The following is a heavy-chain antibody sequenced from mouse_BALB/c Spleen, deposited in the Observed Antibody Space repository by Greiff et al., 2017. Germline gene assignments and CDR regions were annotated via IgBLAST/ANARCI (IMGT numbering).Heavy chain of an antibody. CDR1: GFTFSSFG. J-gene: IGHJ3*01. CDR2: ISSGSSTI. Sequence: EVQLVESGGGLVQPGGSRKLSCAASGFTFSSFGMHWVRQAPEKGLEWVAYISSGSSTIYYADTVKGRFTISRDNPKNTLFLQMTSLRSEDTAMYYCARGNYGSSYGFAYWGQGTLVTVSA. CDR3: ARGNYGSSYGFAY. V-gene: IGHV5-17*02. D-gene: IGHD1-1*01.